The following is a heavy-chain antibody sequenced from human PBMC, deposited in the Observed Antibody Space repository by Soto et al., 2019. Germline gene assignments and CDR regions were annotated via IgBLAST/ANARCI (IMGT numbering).Heavy chain of an antibody. CDR2: INHSGST. Sequence: SETLSLTCAVYGGSFSGYYWSWIRQPPGKGLEWIGEINHSGSTNYNPSLKSRVTISVDTSKNQFSLKLSSVTAADTAVYYCARGRFMTARGFDPWGQGTLVTVSS. V-gene: IGHV4-34*01. D-gene: IGHD3-10*01. CDR3: ARGRFMTARGFDP. CDR1: GGSFSGYY. J-gene: IGHJ5*02.